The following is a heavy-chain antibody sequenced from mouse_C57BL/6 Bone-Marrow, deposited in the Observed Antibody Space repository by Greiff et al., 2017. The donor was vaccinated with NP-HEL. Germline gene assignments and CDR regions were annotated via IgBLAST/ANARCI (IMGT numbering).Heavy chain of an antibody. J-gene: IGHJ3*01. CDR1: GYTFTSYW. Sequence: QVQLQQPGAELVKPGASVKMSCKASGYTFTSYWITWVKQRPGQGLEWIGDISPGSGSTNYNEKFKSKATLTVDTSSSTAYMQLSSLTSEDSAVYYCARVVVYGSSPWFAYWGQGTLVTVSA. CDR3: ARVVVYGSSPWFAY. D-gene: IGHD1-1*01. CDR2: ISPGSGST. V-gene: IGHV1-55*01.